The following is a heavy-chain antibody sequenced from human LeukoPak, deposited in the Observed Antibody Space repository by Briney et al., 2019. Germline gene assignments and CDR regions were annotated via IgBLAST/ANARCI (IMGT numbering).Heavy chain of an antibody. Sequence: GASVKVSCKASGYTFTGYYMHWVRQPPGHGLDRIGWINPNSGGTNYAQKFQCRVTMTRDTSISTAYLELSRLRSDDTAVYYCARNLVFSSGYGYWGQGTLVTVSS. CDR2: INPNSGGT. D-gene: IGHD6-19*01. CDR3: ARNLVFSSGYGY. J-gene: IGHJ4*02. CDR1: GYTFTGYY. V-gene: IGHV1-2*02.